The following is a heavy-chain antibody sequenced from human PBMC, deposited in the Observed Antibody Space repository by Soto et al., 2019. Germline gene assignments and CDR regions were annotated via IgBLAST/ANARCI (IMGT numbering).Heavy chain of an antibody. CDR2: IYNSGST. Sequence: SETLSLTCTVSGGSISSSSHYWGWIRQPPGKGLEWIGSIYNSGSTYYNPSLKSRVTISVDTSKNQFSLKLNSVTAADTAVYYCARHAGLVVVTATGAWFDPWGQGTLVTVSS. CDR1: GGSISSSSHY. J-gene: IGHJ5*02. CDR3: ARHAGLVVVTATGAWFDP. V-gene: IGHV4-39*01. D-gene: IGHD2-15*01.